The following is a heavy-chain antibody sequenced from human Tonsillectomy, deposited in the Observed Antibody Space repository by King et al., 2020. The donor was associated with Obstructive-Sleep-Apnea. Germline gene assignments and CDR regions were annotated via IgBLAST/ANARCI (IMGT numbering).Heavy chain of an antibody. CDR3: ARVPYITGWSGWFDP. CDR2: IYYSGST. V-gene: IGHV4-39*07. CDR1: GGSIISSSYY. D-gene: IGHD6-19*01. J-gene: IGHJ5*02. Sequence: QLQESGPGLVKPSETLSLTCTVSGGSIISSSYYWGWIRQPPGKGLEGIGSIYYSGSTNYNPSLKSRVTISIDTSKNQFSLTLSSVTAADTAVYYCARVPYITGWSGWFDPWGQGTLVTVSS.